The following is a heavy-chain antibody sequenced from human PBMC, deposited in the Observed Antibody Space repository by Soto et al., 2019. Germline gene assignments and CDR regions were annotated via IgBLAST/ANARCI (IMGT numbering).Heavy chain of an antibody. J-gene: IGHJ6*02. CDR3: ARDRKDGFWSGYYYYYYGMDV. D-gene: IGHD3-3*01. CDR1: GFTFSSYW. CDR2: IKQDGSEK. V-gene: IGHV3-7*01. Sequence: GGSLRLSCAASGFTFSSYWVSWVRQAPGKGLEWVANIKQDGSEKYYVDSVKGRFTISRDNAKNSLYLQMNSLRAEDTAVYYCARDRKDGFWSGYYYYYYGMDVWGQGTTVTVSS.